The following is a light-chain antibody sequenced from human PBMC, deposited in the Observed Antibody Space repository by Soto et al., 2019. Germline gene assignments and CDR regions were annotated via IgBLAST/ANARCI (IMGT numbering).Light chain of an antibody. J-gene: IGKJ1*01. CDR1: QGIRND. CDR2: AAS. Sequence: DIQMTQSPSSLSASVGDRVTITCRASQGIRNDLSWYQQKPGRAPKRLIYAASTLQSGVPSRFSGSGSGTEFTLTISSLQTEDFATYYCLQHNSYPRTFGQGTKVDIK. CDR3: LQHNSYPRT. V-gene: IGKV1-17*01.